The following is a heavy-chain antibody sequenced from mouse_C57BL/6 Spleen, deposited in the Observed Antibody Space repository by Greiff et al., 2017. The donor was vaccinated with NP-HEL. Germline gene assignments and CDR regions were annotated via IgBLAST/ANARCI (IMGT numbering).Heavy chain of an antibody. V-gene: IGHV1-55*01. CDR1: GYTFTSYW. CDR3: ARGRDGYQFSYAMDY. D-gene: IGHD2-3*01. J-gene: IGHJ4*01. Sequence: VQLQQPGAELVKPGASVKMSCKASGYTFTSYWITWVKQRPGQGLEWIGDIYPGSGSTNYNEKFKSKATLTVDTSSSTAYMQLSSLTSEDSAVYYWARGRDGYQFSYAMDYWGQGTSVTVSS. CDR2: IYPGSGST.